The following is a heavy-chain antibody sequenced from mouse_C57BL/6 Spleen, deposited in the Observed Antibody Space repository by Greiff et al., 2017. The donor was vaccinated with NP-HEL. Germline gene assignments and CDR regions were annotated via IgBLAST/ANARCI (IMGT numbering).Heavy chain of an antibody. V-gene: IGHV1-76*01. J-gene: IGHJ3*01. CDR1: GYTFTDYY. D-gene: IGHD1-1*01. Sequence: VQLQQSGAELVRPGASVKLSCKASGYTFTDYYINWVKQRPGQGLEWIARIYPGSGNTYYNEKFKGKATLTAEKSSSTAYMQLSSLTSEDSAVYFCARDYGISYWFAYWGQGTLVTVSA. CDR2: IYPGSGNT. CDR3: ARDYGISYWFAY.